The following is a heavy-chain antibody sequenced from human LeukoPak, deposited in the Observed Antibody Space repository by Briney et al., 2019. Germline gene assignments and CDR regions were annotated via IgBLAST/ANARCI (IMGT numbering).Heavy chain of an antibody. J-gene: IGHJ4*02. D-gene: IGHD3-16*02. Sequence: GGSLRLSCAASGFTFSTYPMSWVRQAPGKGLEWVSTISGSGANTYYADSVRGRFTISRDNSKNTLYLHMNSLRAEDTAVYYCAKEGAGYTNPYYFDYWGQGTLVTVSS. CDR2: ISGSGANT. CDR3: AKEGAGYTNPYYFDY. V-gene: IGHV3-23*01. CDR1: GFTFSTYP.